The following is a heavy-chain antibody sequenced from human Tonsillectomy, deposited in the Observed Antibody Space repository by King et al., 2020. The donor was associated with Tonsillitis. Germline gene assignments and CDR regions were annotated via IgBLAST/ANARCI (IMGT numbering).Heavy chain of an antibody. CDR1: GGSISSYY. D-gene: IGHD5-18*01. Sequence: QLQESGPGLVKPSETLSLTCTVSGGSISSYYWSWIRQPPGKGLEWIGYIYYSGSTNYNPSLKSRVTISVDTSKNQFSLKLSSVTAAGTAVYYCARVGRGYSYGFFNWGQGTLVTVSS. J-gene: IGHJ4*02. V-gene: IGHV4-59*01. CDR3: ARVGRGYSYGFFN. CDR2: IYYSGST.